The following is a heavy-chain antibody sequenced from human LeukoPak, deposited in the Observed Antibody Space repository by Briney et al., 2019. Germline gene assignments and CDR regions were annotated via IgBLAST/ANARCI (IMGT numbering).Heavy chain of an antibody. CDR1: GYTFTGYY. CDR2: INPNSGGT. CDR3: ARDRSEWAVAGTFDY. J-gene: IGHJ4*02. Sequence: ASVKVSCKASGYTFTGYYMHWVRQAPGQGLEWMGWINPNSGGTNYAQKFQGRVTMTRDTSISTAYMELSRLRSDDTAVYYCARDRSEWAVAGTFDYWGQGTLVTVSS. V-gene: IGHV1-2*02. D-gene: IGHD6-19*01.